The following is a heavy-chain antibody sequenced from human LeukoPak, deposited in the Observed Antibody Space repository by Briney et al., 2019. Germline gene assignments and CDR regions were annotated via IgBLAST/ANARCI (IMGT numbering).Heavy chain of an antibody. V-gene: IGHV1-69*04. D-gene: IGHD6-19*01. Sequence: SVKVTCKASGGTFSSYAISWVRQAPGQGLEWMGRIIPILGIANYAQKFQGRVTITADKSTSTAYMELSSLRSEDTAVYYCARDDEAVAGTLDYWGQGTLVTVSS. CDR3: ARDDEAVAGTLDY. CDR2: IIPILGIA. J-gene: IGHJ4*02. CDR1: GGTFSSYA.